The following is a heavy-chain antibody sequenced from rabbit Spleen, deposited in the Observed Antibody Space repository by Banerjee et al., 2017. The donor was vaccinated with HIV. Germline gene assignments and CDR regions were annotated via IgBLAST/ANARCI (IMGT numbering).Heavy chain of an antibody. CDR2: IDTGFGGTT. D-gene: IGHD8-1*01. J-gene: IGHJ4*01. CDR3: ARDGAGGSYFAL. Sequence: QEQLEESGGGLVQPEGSLTLACTASGFSFSGTYYMCWVRQAPGKGLEWIACIDTGFGGTTYYASWAKGRFTISRENAQNTVFLQMTSLTAADTATYFCARDGAGGSYFALWGPGTLVTVS. CDR1: GFSFSGTYY. V-gene: IGHV1S45*01.